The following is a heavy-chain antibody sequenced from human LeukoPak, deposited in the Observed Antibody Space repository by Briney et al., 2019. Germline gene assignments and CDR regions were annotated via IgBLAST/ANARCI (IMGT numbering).Heavy chain of an antibody. CDR2: INHSGST. D-gene: IGHD6-6*01. CDR1: GGSFSGYY. J-gene: IGHJ4*02. V-gene: IGHV4-34*01. Sequence: SETLSLTCAVYGGSFSGYYWSWIRQPPGKGPEWIGEINHSGSTNYNPSLKSRVTISVDTPKNQFSLKLSSVTAADTAVYYCASGGTVAARLFDYWGQGTLVTVSS. CDR3: ASGGTVAARLFDY.